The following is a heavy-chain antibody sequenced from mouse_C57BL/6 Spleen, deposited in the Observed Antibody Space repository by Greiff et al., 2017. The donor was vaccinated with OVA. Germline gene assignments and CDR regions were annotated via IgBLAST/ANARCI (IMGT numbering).Heavy chain of an antibody. CDR3: ARNLRYYEYDCAMDY. CDR1: GFSLTSYG. V-gene: IGHV2-2*01. CDR2: IWSGGST. Sequence: VQLQQSGPGLVQPSQSLSITCTVSGFSLTSYGVHWVRQSPGKGLEWLGVIWSGGSTDYNAAFIFRLSISKDNSKSQVFFKMNSLQADDTDIYYCARNLRYYEYDCAMDYWGQGTSVTVSS. J-gene: IGHJ4*01. D-gene: IGHD2-4*01.